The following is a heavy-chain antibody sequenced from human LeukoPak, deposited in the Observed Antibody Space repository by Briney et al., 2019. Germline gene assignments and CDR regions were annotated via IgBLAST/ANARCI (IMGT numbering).Heavy chain of an antibody. Sequence: ASVKVSCKASGYTFNANYIHWVRQAPGQGLEWMGWINPNSGETNYSQKFQGRVIVTRDTSISTAYMELSRLTSDDTAVYYCARVGARTVLDYYYYMDVWGKGTTVTVSS. CDR2: INPNSGET. V-gene: IGHV1-2*02. CDR3: ARVGARTVLDYYYYMDV. CDR1: GYTFNANY. J-gene: IGHJ6*03. D-gene: IGHD3-16*01.